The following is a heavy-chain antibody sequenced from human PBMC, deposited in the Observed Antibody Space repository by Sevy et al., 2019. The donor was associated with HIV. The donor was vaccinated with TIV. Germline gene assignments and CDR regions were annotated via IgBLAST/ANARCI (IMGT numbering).Heavy chain of an antibody. V-gene: IGHV3-48*01. D-gene: IGHD1-26*01. Sequence: GGSLRLSCAASGFTFTSHSMNWVRQAPGKGLEWISYISVSSSTINYADSVKGRFTISRDNAKNSVYLQMNSLRAEDTAMYYCTRDSGLGGWVDYWGQGTLVTVSS. CDR3: TRDSGLGGWVDY. CDR2: ISVSSSTI. CDR1: GFTFTSHS. J-gene: IGHJ4*02.